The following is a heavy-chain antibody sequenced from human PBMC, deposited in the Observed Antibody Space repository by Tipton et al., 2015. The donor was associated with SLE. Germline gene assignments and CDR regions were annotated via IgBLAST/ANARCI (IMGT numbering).Heavy chain of an antibody. V-gene: IGHV1-69*05. CDR1: GGTFSSYA. J-gene: IGHJ6*02. D-gene: IGHD3-16*01. Sequence: QSGAEVKKPGSSVKVSCKASGGTFSSYAISWVRQAPGQGLEWMGGIIPIFGTANYAQKLQGRVTMTTDTSTSTAYMELRSLRSDETAVYYCARDRAGAYSAGRDVWGQGPTVTVSS. CDR3: ARDRAGAYSAGRDV. CDR2: IIPIFGTA.